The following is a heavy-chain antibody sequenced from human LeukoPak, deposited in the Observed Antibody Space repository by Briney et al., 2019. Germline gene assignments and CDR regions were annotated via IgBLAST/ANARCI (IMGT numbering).Heavy chain of an antibody. CDR3: ASGPPYYYDSSGYVK. Sequence: SETLSLTCAVYGGSFSGYYWSWIRKPLGKGLEWIGEINHSGSTNYNPSLKSRVTISVDTSKNQFSLKLSSVTAADTAVYYCASGPPYYYDSSGYVKWGQGTLVTVSS. V-gene: IGHV4-34*01. CDR2: INHSGST. D-gene: IGHD3-22*01. CDR1: GGSFSGYY. J-gene: IGHJ4*02.